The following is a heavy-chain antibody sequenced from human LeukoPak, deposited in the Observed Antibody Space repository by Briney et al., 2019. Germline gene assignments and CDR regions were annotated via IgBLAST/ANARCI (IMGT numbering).Heavy chain of an antibody. V-gene: IGHV3-7*01. CDR1: GFIFNNYW. D-gene: IGHD5-18*01. J-gene: IGHJ4*02. Sequence: PGGSLRLSCAASGFIFNNYWMTWVRQAPGKGLEWVANIRQDGSEKYYVDSVKGRFTISRDNAKNSLYLQMNSLRAEDTAVYYCARDSPERGYSYGPLDNYFDYWGQGTLVTVSS. CDR3: ARDSPERGYSYGPLDNYFDY. CDR2: IRQDGSEK.